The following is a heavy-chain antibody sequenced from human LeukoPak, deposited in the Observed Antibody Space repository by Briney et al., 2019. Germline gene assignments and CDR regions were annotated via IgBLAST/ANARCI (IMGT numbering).Heavy chain of an antibody. J-gene: IGHJ4*02. CDR1: GGTFTTYA. CDR2: IIPVFVTV. Sequence: SLRVSCKASGGTFTTYAVSWVRQSRRQGREGMGRIIPVFVTVNYAQKFQGRVTITTDESTSTVYMELSSLRSEDTAVYYCARGLEAAAVDYWGQGTLVTVSS. D-gene: IGHD6-13*01. V-gene: IGHV1-69*05. CDR3: ARGLEAAAVDY.